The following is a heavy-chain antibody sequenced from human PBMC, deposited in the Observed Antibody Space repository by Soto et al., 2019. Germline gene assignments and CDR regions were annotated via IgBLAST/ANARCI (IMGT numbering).Heavy chain of an antibody. V-gene: IGHV1-69*01. J-gene: IGHJ2*01. CDR2: IIPIFGTA. Sequence: QVQLVQSGAEVKKPGSSVKVSCKASGGTFSSYAISWVRQAPGQGLEWMGGIIPIFGTANYAQKFQGRVTITADESTSTASMELSSLRSEDTAVYYCARSIKSRSPSYWYFDLWGRGTLVTVSS. CDR1: GGTFSSYA. D-gene: IGHD5-12*01. CDR3: ARSIKSRSPSYWYFDL.